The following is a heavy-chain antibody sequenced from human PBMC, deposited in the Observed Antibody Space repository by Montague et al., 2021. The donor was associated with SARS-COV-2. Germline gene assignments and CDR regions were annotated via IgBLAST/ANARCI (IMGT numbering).Heavy chain of an antibody. CDR3: AKVAGSHDTFDI. CDR2: IYHSGST. D-gene: IGHD6-19*01. CDR1: GYSISTGYC. Sequence: SETLSLTCTVSGYSISTGYCWGWIRQPPGKGLERIGAIYHSGSTYFNPSLKSRVTISVDTSKNQFSLNLSSETAADTAVYYCAKVAGSHDTFDIWGRGTMVTVSS. J-gene: IGHJ3*02. V-gene: IGHV4-38-2*02.